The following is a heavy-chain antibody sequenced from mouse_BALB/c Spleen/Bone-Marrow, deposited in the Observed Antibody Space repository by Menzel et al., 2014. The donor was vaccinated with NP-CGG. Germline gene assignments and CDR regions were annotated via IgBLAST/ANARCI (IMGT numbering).Heavy chain of an antibody. Sequence: VQLQQSGPELVRPGVSVKISCKGSGYTFTDYAMHRVKQSHAESLEWIGVISTYSGNTNYNQKFKGKATMTVDKSSSTAYMELARLTSEDSAIYHCARGRQLGLRSFAYWGQGTLVTVSA. J-gene: IGHJ3*01. V-gene: IGHV1-67*01. CDR3: ARGRQLGLRSFAY. D-gene: IGHD3-2*01. CDR2: ISTYSGNT. CDR1: GYTFTDYA.